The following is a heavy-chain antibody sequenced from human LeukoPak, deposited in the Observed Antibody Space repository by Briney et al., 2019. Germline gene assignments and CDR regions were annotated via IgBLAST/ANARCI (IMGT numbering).Heavy chain of an antibody. CDR1: GFTLSSNA. D-gene: IGHD3-10*01. V-gene: IGHV3-30*01. CDR2: TSYDGTTK. J-gene: IGHJ6*03. Sequence: GGSLRLSCTASGFTLSSNAMHWVRQAPGKGLEWVAATSYDGTTKYYADSVKGRFTISRDNSENTLYLQMNSLRAEDTAVYYCAKDPSRLLWFGESELNYYYYYMDVWGKGTTVTISS. CDR3: AKDPSRLLWFGESELNYYYYYMDV.